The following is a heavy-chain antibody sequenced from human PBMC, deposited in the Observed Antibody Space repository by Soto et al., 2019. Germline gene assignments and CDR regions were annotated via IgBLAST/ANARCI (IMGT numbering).Heavy chain of an antibody. Sequence: SQTLSLTCAISGDSVSSNSAAWNWIRQSPSRGLEWLGRTYYRSKWYNDYAVSVKSRITINPDTSKNQFSLQLNSVTPEDTAVYYCAKDLEGYCTTTSCYTYFGLDVWGQGTTVTVSS. J-gene: IGHJ6*02. CDR1: GDSVSSNSAA. D-gene: IGHD2-2*01. CDR3: AKDLEGYCTTTSCYTYFGLDV. V-gene: IGHV6-1*01. CDR2: TYYRSKWYN.